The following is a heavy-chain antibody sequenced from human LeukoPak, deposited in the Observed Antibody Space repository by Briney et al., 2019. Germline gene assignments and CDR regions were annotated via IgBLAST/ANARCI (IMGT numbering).Heavy chain of an antibody. CDR1: GFLYSSHG. CDR2: IRNDGRRK. Sequence: PGGSLSLSCGASGFLYSSHGMLWVRQAPGKGLEWLAFIRNDGRRKDYADSVRGRFTISRDSSKNTMYLEMSSLRAEDTAVYYCAKDFDRSYSLDYWGQGTLVTVSS. V-gene: IGHV3-30*02. D-gene: IGHD3-10*01. J-gene: IGHJ4*02. CDR3: AKDFDRSYSLDY.